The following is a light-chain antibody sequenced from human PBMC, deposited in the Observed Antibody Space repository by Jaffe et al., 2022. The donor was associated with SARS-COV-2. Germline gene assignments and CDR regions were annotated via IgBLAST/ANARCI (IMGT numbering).Light chain of an antibody. J-gene: IGKJ4*01. CDR3: QQYDLLPLT. CDR2: AAS. V-gene: IGKV1-33*01. Sequence: DIQMTQSPSSLSASVGDRVTITCQASQDIDMSLNWYQQKPGKAPKLLIYAASILGTGVPSTSRFAGSGSGTNFTLTISALRPEDVATYYCQQYDLLPLTFGGGTTVEI. CDR1: QDIDMS.